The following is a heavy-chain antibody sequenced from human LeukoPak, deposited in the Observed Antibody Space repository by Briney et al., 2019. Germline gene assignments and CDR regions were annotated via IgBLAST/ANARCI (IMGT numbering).Heavy chain of an antibody. CDR3: AKVTVMVRGVNTFDY. D-gene: IGHD3-10*01. CDR1: GFTFSSYA. J-gene: IGHJ4*02. Sequence: GGSLRLSCPPCGFTFSSYAMSWVRQAPGKGLEWVSAISGSGGSTYYADSVKGRFTISRDNSKNTLYLQMNSLRAEDTAVYYCAKVTVMVRGVNTFDYWGQGTLVTVSS. V-gene: IGHV3-23*01. CDR2: ISGSGGST.